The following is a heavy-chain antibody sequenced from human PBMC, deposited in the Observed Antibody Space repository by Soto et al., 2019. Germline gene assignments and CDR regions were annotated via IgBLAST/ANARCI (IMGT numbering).Heavy chain of an antibody. CDR1: GYTFTSYA. CDR3: ARVSEWQQLVSPFDY. D-gene: IGHD6-13*01. J-gene: IGHJ4*02. CDR2: INAGNGNT. Sequence: ASVKVSCKASGYTFTSYAMHWVRQAPGQRLEWMGWINAGNGNTKYSQKFQGRVTITRDTSASTAYMELSSLRSEDTAVYYCARVSEWQQLVSPFDYWGQGTLVTVSS. V-gene: IGHV1-3*01.